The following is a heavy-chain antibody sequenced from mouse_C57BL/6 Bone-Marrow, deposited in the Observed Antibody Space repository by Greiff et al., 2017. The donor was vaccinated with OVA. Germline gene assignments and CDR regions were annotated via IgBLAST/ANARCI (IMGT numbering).Heavy chain of an antibody. D-gene: IGHD2-1*01. V-gene: IGHV3-6*01. CDR1: GYSITSGYY. CDR3: ARDRDGNYWYCDV. J-gene: IGHJ1*03. CDR2: ISYDGSN. Sequence: EVKLVESGPGLVKPSQSLSLTCSVTGYSITSGYYWNWIRQFPGNKLEWMGYISYDGSNNYNPSLKNRISITRDTSKNQFFLKLNSVTTEDTATYYCARDRDGNYWYCDVWGTGTTVTVSS.